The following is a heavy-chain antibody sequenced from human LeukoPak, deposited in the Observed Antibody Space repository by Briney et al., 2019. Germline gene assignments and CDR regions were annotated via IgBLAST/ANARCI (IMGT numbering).Heavy chain of an antibody. Sequence: PGGSLRLSCAASGFTFSSYGMHWVRQAPGKGLEWVAVISYDGSNKYYADSVKGRFTISRDNSKNTLYLQMNSLRAEDTAVYYCAKDYSTYCGGDCSIDYWGQGTLVTVSS. V-gene: IGHV3-30*18. CDR2: ISYDGSNK. J-gene: IGHJ4*02. D-gene: IGHD2-21*02. CDR1: GFTFSSYG. CDR3: AKDYSTYCGGDCSIDY.